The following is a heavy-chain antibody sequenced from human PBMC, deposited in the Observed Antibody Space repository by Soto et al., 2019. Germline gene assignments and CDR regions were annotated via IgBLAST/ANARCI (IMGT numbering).Heavy chain of an antibody. CDR2: INAANGDT. CDR3: VRRHVSATGIDWFDP. J-gene: IGHJ5*02. D-gene: IGHD2-21*02. CDR1: GYTCTSYG. Sequence: GASVKVSCKASGYTCTSYGIHWGRQAPGQRLEWIGWINAANGDTKYSPKFQGRVTITRDTSASTAYMELSSLRSEDTAVYYCVRRHVSATGIDWFDPWGQTALVTVSS. V-gene: IGHV1-3*01.